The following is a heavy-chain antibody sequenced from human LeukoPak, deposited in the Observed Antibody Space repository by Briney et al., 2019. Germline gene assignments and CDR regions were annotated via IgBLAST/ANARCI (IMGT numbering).Heavy chain of an antibody. Sequence: GSSVKVSCKASGCTFSSYAISWVRQAPGQGLEWMGRIIPIFGTANYAQKFQGRVTMTRDTSISTAYMELSRLRSDDTAVYYCAREGSYYDSSGYPDAFDIWGQGTMVTVSS. V-gene: IGHV1-69*05. CDR3: AREGSYYDSSGYPDAFDI. J-gene: IGHJ3*02. D-gene: IGHD3-22*01. CDR2: IIPIFGTA. CDR1: GCTFSSYA.